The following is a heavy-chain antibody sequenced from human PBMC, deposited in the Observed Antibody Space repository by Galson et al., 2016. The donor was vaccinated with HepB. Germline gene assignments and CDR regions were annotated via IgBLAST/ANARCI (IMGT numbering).Heavy chain of an antibody. J-gene: IGHJ4*02. CDR2: INPTGGST. D-gene: IGHD6-13*01. CDR3: TRDLTLSGKQLVHFDN. CDR1: GYTFSDYS. Sequence: SVKVSCKASGYTFSDYSMHWVRQAPGQGLEWMGIINPTGGSTSYAQRFQGRLTMTGDTSTSTVQMELSSLRSEDTAIYYCTRDLTLSGKQLVHFDNWGQGTLVTVSS. V-gene: IGHV1-46*03.